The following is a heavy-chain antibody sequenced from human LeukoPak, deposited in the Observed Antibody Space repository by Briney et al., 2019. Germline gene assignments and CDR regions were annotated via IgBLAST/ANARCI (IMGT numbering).Heavy chain of an antibody. CDR3: AKDFSVYYYDSRVLDY. V-gene: IGHV3-30*04. Sequence: GGSLRLSCAASGFTFNNHAMHWVRQAPGKGLEWVAVISYHGSNKYYADSVKGRFTISRDNSKNTLYLQMNRLRAEDTAVYYCAKDFSVYYYDSRVLDYWGQGTLVTVSS. J-gene: IGHJ4*02. CDR1: GFTFNNHA. CDR2: ISYHGSNK. D-gene: IGHD3-22*01.